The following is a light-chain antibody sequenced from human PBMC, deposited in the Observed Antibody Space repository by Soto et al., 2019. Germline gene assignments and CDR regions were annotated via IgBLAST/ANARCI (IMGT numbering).Light chain of an antibody. J-gene: IGKJ1*01. CDR2: GAS. Sequence: EIGMTQSPATLSVSPGERATLSCRASQSVSSNLAWYQHKPGQAPRLLLHGASTRATGIPARFSGSGSGTQFTLTISSLQSEDFAVYYCQQYNDWPRTFGQGTKV. CDR3: QQYNDWPRT. CDR1: QSVSSN. V-gene: IGKV3-15*01.